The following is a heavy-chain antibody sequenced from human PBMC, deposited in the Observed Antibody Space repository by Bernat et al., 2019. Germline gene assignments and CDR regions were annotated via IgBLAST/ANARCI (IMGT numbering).Heavy chain of an antibody. V-gene: IGHV4-34*01. Sequence: QVQLQQWGAGLLKPSETLSLTCAVYGGSFSGYYWSWIRQPPGKGLEWIGEINHSGSTNYNPSLKSRVTISVDTPENQLSLKLSSVTSADKAVYYCARVNRRSQRTYGVRVINWFDPWGQGTLVTVSS. CDR1: GGSFSGYY. D-gene: IGHD3-10*01. CDR2: INHSGST. CDR3: ARVNRRSQRTYGVRVINWFDP. J-gene: IGHJ5*02.